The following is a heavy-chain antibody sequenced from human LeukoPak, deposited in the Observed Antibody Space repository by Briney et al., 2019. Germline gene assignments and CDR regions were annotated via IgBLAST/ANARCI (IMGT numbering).Heavy chain of an antibody. CDR2: IYYSGST. D-gene: IGHD3-22*01. CDR1: GGSINSGGYY. CDR3: ARTIHYYDSSGYYYPYYFDY. V-gene: IGHV4-31*03. J-gene: IGHJ4*02. Sequence: SQTLSLTCTASGGSINSGGYYCSWGRQHPGRGLEWIGNIYYSGSTYYNLSLQSRVTISVDTSKNQFSLKLSSVTVADTAVYYCARTIHYYDSSGYYYPYYFDYWGQGTLVTVSS.